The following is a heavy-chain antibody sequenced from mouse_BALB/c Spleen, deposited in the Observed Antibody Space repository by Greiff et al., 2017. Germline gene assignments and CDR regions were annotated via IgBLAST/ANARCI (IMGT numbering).Heavy chain of an antibody. J-gene: IGHJ3*01. CDR1: GFTFSDYY. Sequence: EVKLMESGGGLVKPGGSLKLSCAASGFTFSDYYMYWVRQTPEKRLEWVATISDGGSYTYYPDSVKGRFTISRDNAKNNLYLQMSSLKSEDTAMYYCARGGGYGSSGFAYWGQGTLVTVSA. D-gene: IGHD1-1*01. CDR2: ISDGGSYT. V-gene: IGHV5-4*02. CDR3: ARGGGYGSSGFAY.